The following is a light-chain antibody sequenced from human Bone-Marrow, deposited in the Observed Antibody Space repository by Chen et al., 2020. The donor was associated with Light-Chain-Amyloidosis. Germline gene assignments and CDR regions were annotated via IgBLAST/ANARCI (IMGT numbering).Light chain of an antibody. CDR1: QSVTSY. CDR3: QQRYNWPPVT. J-gene: IGKJ4*01. Sequence: EIVLTQSPATVSLSPGDKATLSCRASQSVTSYLAWYQQRPGQAPRLLIYDASKRANGIPARFSGSGFGTDFTLTISSLEPEDFAVYYCQQRYNWPPVTFGGGIKVEIK. CDR2: DAS. V-gene: IGKV3-11*01.